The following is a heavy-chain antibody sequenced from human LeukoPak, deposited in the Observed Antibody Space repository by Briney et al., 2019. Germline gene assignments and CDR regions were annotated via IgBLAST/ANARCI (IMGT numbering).Heavy chain of an antibody. CDR3: ARDYGDFPAYYFDY. D-gene: IGHD4-17*01. V-gene: IGHV4-4*07. J-gene: IGHJ4*02. CDR1: GGSISSYY. CDR2: IYNSGIT. Sequence: SETLSLTCTVSGGSISSYYWSWIRQPAGKGLEWIGRIYNSGITNYNPSLKRRVTISMDTSMNQFSLKLRSVTAADTAVYYCARDYGDFPAYYFDYWGQGTLVTVSS.